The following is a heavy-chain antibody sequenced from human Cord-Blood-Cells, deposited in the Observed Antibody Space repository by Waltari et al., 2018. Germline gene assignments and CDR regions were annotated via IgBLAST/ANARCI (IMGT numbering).Heavy chain of an antibody. Sequence: SYAISWVRQAPGHGLEWMGGIIPIFGTANYAQMFPGRVTITADESTSTAYMELSSLRSEDTAVDYCARDRQFGRNYDILTGYYYWGQGTLVTVSS. CDR3: ARDRQFGRNYDILTGYYY. J-gene: IGHJ4*02. CDR2: IIPIFGTA. CDR1: SYA. V-gene: IGHV1-69*01. D-gene: IGHD3-9*01.